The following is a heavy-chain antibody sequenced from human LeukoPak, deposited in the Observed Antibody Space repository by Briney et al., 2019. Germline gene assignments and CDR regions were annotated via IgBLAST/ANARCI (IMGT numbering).Heavy chain of an antibody. J-gene: IGHJ6*02. D-gene: IGHD6-13*01. CDR3: ARGQLVGYYYYGMDV. V-gene: IGHV1-2*06. CDR1: GYTFTGYY. CDR2: INPNSGGT. Sequence: EASVKVSCKASGYTFTGYYMHWVRQAPGQGLEWMGRINPNSGGTNYAQKFQGRVTMTRDTSISTAYMELSRLRSDDTAVYYCARGQLVGYYYYGMDVWGQGTTVTVSS.